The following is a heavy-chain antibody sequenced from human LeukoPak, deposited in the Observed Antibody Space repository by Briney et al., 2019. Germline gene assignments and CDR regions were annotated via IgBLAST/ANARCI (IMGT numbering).Heavy chain of an antibody. J-gene: IGHJ4*02. CDR1: GFTFSNFA. Sequence: GGSLRLSCAASGFTFSNFAMSWVRQAPGKGLEWVSAISGSGGSTYYADSVKGRFTISRDNSKNTLYLQMNSLRAEDTAVYYCARGGDYAPYYFDYWGQGTLVTVSS. CDR2: ISGSGGST. CDR3: ARGGDYAPYYFDY. D-gene: IGHD2-21*02. V-gene: IGHV3-23*01.